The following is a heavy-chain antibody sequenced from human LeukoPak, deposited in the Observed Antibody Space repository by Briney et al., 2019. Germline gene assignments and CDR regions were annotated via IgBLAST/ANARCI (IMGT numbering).Heavy chain of an antibody. Sequence: SETLSLTCTVSGDSVSSGGYYWSWIRQPPGKGLERIGYIYYSGSTNYNPSLKSRVTISVDTSKNQFSLKLNSVTAADTAVYYCARARRDEYYFDYWGQGTLVTVSS. CDR2: IYYSGST. V-gene: IGHV4-61*08. CDR3: ARARRDEYYFDY. J-gene: IGHJ4*02. D-gene: IGHD2-21*02. CDR1: GDSVSSGGYY.